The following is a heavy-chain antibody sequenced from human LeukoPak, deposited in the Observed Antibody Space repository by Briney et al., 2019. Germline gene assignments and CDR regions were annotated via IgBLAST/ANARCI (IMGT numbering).Heavy chain of an antibody. CDR2: ISGSGGST. Sequence: GGSLRLSCAASGFTFSSYAMSWVRQAPGKGLEWVSAISGSGGSTYYADSVKGRFTISRDNSKNTLYLQMNSLRVEDTALYYCARSVPDYTRFDFWGQGALVTVSS. V-gene: IGHV3-23*01. CDR1: GFTFSSYA. J-gene: IGHJ4*02. D-gene: IGHD4-11*01. CDR3: ARSVPDYTRFDF.